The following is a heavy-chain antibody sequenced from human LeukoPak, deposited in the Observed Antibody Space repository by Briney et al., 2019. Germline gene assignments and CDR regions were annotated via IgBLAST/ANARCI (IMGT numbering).Heavy chain of an antibody. CDR3: AREGGYVSSSSSIDF. Sequence: SETLSLTCAVSGGSISSNNWWSWVRQSPGKGLEWIGEIHHSGSTNYNPSLKSRVNILVDKSKSQFSLKVYSVTAADSAVYYCAREGGYVSSSSSIDFWGQGILVTVSS. D-gene: IGHD6-13*01. CDR1: GGSISSNNW. V-gene: IGHV4-4*02. J-gene: IGHJ4*02. CDR2: IHHSGST.